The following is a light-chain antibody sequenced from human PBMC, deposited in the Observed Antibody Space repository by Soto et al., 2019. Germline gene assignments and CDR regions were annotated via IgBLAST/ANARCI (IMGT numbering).Light chain of an antibody. V-gene: IGKV1-39*01. CDR3: QQCYKMPS. Sequence: EIPLTQSPSSLAASVGDRLTLTCRASRNVSIYLNWYQHKPGKGPTLLIHATSNLQIGVPSRFSGSGSGTEFTLTTSILEPEDFGTYYCQQCYKMPSFGQGTRLVIK. J-gene: IGKJ5*01. CDR1: RNVSIY. CDR2: ATS.